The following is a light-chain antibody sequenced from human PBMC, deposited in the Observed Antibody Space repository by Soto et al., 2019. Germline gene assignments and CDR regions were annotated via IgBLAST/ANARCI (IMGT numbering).Light chain of an antibody. CDR2: EVS. CDR3: SSYAGSTPYV. Sequence: QSALTQPPSASGSPGQSVTISCTGTSSDVGGCNYVSWYQQHPGKAPKLMIYEVSKRPSGVPDRFSGSKSGNTASLTVSGLQAEDEADYYCSSYAGSTPYVFGTGTKVTVL. V-gene: IGLV2-8*01. J-gene: IGLJ1*01. CDR1: SSDVGGCNY.